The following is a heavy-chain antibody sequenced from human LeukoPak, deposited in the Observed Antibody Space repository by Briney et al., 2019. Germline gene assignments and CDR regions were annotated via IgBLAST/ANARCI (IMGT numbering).Heavy chain of an antibody. CDR1: GFSLSTSGVG. CDR3: AHNGVYCSSTSCYDY. V-gene: IGHV2-5*01. Sequence: ESGPTLVKPTQTLTLTCTFSGFSLSTSGVGVGWIRQPPGKALEWLALIYWNDDKRYSPSLKSRLTITKDISKNQVVLTMTNMDPVDTATYYCAHNGVYCSSTSCYDYWGQGTLVTVSS. J-gene: IGHJ4*02. D-gene: IGHD2-2*01. CDR2: IYWNDDK.